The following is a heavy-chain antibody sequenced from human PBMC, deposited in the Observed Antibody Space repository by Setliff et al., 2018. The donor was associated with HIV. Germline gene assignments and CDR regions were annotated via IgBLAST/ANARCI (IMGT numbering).Heavy chain of an antibody. D-gene: IGHD5-18*01. Sequence: PSETLSLTCTVSGGSISSGTYYWSWIRQPAGKGLEWIGHIYASGSTNYNPSLKSRLTISVDTSKNQVSLKLSSVTAADTAVYYCARAGSYGWDYWGQGTLVTVSS. CDR1: GGSISSGTYY. CDR3: ARAGSYGWDY. J-gene: IGHJ4*02. CDR2: IYASGST. V-gene: IGHV4-61*10.